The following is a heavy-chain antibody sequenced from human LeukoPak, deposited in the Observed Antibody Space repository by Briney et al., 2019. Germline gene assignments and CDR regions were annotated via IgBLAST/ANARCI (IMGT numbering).Heavy chain of an antibody. CDR1: GFAFNNYW. D-gene: IGHD2-2*01. J-gene: IGHJ3*02. V-gene: IGHV3-9*03. CDR2: ISWNSGSI. Sequence: GGSLRLSCEASGFAFNNYWMHWVRQAPGKGLEWVSGISWNSGSIGYADSVKGRFTISRDNAKNSLYLQMNSLRAEDMALYYCAKGGLLGYCSSTSCLDAFDIWGQGTMVTVSS. CDR3: AKGGLLGYCSSTSCLDAFDI.